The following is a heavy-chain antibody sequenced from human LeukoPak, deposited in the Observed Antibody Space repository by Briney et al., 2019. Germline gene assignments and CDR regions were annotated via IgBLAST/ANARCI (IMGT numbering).Heavy chain of an antibody. CDR1: GGSISSSSYY. J-gene: IGHJ4*02. Sequence: PSETLSLTCTVSGGSISSSSYYWGWIRQPAGKGLEWIGRIYTSGSTNYNPSLKSRVTISVDTSKNQFSLKLSSVTAADTAVYYCARDVRDSSGYYLRAFGYWGQGTLVTVPS. D-gene: IGHD3-22*01. CDR3: ARDVRDSSGYYLRAFGY. V-gene: IGHV4-61*02. CDR2: IYTSGST.